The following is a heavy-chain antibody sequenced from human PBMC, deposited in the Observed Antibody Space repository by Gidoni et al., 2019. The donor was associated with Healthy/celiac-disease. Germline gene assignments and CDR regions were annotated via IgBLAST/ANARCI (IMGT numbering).Heavy chain of an antibody. CDR3: ATLVADWFDP. D-gene: IGHD5-12*01. Sequence: EVQLVESGGGLVQPGRSLRLTCAASGFTFDDHAMHWVRQAPGTGLEWVSGISWNSGSIGYADSVKGRFTISRDNAKNSLYLQMNSLRAEDTAFYYCATLVADWFDPWGQGTLVTVSS. CDR1: GFTFDDHA. J-gene: IGHJ5*02. V-gene: IGHV3-9*01. CDR2: ISWNSGSI.